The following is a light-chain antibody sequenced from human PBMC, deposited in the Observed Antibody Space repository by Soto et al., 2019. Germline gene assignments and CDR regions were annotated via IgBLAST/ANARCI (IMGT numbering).Light chain of an antibody. J-gene: IGLJ2*01. CDR1: SSNIGSNS. CDR2: SND. V-gene: IGLV1-44*01. CDR3: AALDDSLHGLV. Sequence: QSVLTQPPSASGTPGKRVTISCSGSSSNIGSNSVNWYHHLPGTAPKLLIYSNDQRPSGVPDRFSGSKSGTSVSLAISGLQSEDEADYYCAALDDSLHGLVFGGGTKLTVL.